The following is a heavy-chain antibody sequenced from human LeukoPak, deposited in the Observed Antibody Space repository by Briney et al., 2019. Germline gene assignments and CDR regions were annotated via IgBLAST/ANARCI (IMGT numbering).Heavy chain of an antibody. D-gene: IGHD2-15*01. V-gene: IGHV4-39*01. CDR2: IYYSGST. CDR3: ARVLTRRYCSGGSCYSQPSYFDY. CDR1: GGSISSSSYY. Sequence: PSETLSLTCTVSGGSISSSSYYWGWIRQPPGMGLEWIGSIYYSGSTYYNPSLKSRVTISVDTSKNQFSLKLSSVTAADTAVYYCARVLTRRYCSGGSCYSQPSYFDYWGQGTLVTVSS. J-gene: IGHJ4*02.